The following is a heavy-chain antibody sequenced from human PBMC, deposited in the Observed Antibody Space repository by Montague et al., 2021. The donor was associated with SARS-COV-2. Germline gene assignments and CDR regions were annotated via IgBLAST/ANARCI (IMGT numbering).Heavy chain of an antibody. CDR3: ARDFDY. Sequence: SETLSLTCTVSGGSISSYYWSWIRQPPGKGLELIGYTYYSGSTNYNPSLKIRVTLSVDTSKNQFSLKLSSVTAADTAVYYCARDFDYWGQGTLVTVSS. V-gene: IGHV4-59*13. CDR2: TYYSGST. J-gene: IGHJ4*02. CDR1: GGSISSYY.